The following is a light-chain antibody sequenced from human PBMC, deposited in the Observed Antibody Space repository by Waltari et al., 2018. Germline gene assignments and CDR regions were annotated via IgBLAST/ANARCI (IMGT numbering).Light chain of an antibody. Sequence: IMMPQSPATLSVSPGKRATLSCRASQSVGSNLAWSQQKPGQAPRLLIYDASTRATGVPARFSGSGSGTDFTLTISSLQSEDFAIYYCQQCNDWPPAITFGQGTRLEIK. CDR3: QQCNDWPPAIT. V-gene: IGKV3D-15*01. CDR2: DAS. J-gene: IGKJ5*01. CDR1: QSVGSN.